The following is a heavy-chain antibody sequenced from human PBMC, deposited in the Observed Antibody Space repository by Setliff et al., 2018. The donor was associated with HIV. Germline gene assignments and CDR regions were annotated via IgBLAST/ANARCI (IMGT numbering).Heavy chain of an antibody. CDR1: GGSLSGNY. CDR3: ARRGRDGVLIVFATGFDP. CDR2: INLSGIT. Sequence: SETLSLTCAVYGGSLSGNYWNWIRQPPGKGLEWIGEINLSGITNYNPSLESRITISVDTSENQFSLKLNSVTAADTAVYYCARRGRDGVLIVFATGFDPWGQGTLVTVAS. D-gene: IGHD2-8*01. V-gene: IGHV4-34*01. J-gene: IGHJ5*02.